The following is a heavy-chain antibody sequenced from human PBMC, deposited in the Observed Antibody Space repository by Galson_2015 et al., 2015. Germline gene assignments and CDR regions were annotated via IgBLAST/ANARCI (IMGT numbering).Heavy chain of an antibody. V-gene: IGHV3-9*01. CDR1: GFTFPDYA. CDR2: ISWNGGSL. Sequence: SLRLSCAASGFTFPDYAMHWVRQAPGKGLEWVSGISWNGGSLGYADSVKGRFSISRDNAKNSLYLQMYSLRPEDTAFYYCARNSMKAPTWAEISPGYWAQGPLVPAPS. J-gene: IGHJ4*02. D-gene: IGHD3-3*01. CDR3: ARNSMKAPTWAEISPGY.